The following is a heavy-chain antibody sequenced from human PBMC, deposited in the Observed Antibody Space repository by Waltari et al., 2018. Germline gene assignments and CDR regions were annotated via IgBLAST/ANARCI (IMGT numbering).Heavy chain of an antibody. CDR2: IIPMFGRG. J-gene: IGHJ4*02. CDR3: ATDYYRSGSGSYCDQ. CDR1: GGTFNNYA. Sequence: QAQLVQSGAEVKTPGSSVKVSCKASGGTFNNYAIRWVRQAPGQGLEWMGGIIPMFGRGSSAQKFQGRVTITADKSTRTAYMELNSLRSEDTAVYYCATDYYRSGSGSYCDQWGQGTLVTVSS. D-gene: IGHD3-10*01. V-gene: IGHV1-69*06.